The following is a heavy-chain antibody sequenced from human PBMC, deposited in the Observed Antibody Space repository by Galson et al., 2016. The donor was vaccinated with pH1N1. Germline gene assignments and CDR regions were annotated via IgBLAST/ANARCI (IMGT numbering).Heavy chain of an antibody. V-gene: IGHV3-43*01. CDR1: GFTFHYYT. Sequence: SLRLSCAASGFTFHYYTMHWVRQTPGKGLEWVSLVGWDGGSTYYADYVKGRFTVSRDNSKNSLYLQMNSLRSEDPGLYYCAKEIQRGSYGMDVWGRGTTVTVSS. CDR2: VGWDGGST. D-gene: IGHD3-16*01. J-gene: IGHJ6*02. CDR3: AKEIQRGSYGMDV.